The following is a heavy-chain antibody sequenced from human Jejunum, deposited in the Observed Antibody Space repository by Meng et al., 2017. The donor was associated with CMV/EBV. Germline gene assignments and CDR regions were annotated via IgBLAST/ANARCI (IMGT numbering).Heavy chain of an antibody. V-gene: IGHV1-69*08. D-gene: IGHD1-26*01. CDR2: IIPILGIA. CDR3: AREADGATFNY. Sequence: QVQLVQSGAEVKKPGSSVKVSCKASGGTFSSYTISWVRQAPGQGLEWMGRIIPILGIANYAQKLQGRVTMTTDTSTSTAYMELRSLRSDDTAVYYCAREADGATFNYWGQGTLVTVSS. J-gene: IGHJ4*02. CDR1: GGTFSSYT.